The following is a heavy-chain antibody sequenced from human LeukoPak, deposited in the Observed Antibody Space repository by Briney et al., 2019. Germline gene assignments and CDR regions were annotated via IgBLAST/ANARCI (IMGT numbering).Heavy chain of an antibody. CDR2: IIPIFGTA. J-gene: IGHJ5*02. V-gene: IGHV1-69*01. CDR3: ARGSSGWYNWFDP. CDR1: GGTFSSYA. D-gene: IGHD6-19*01. Sequence: SVKVSCKAFGGTFSSYAISWVRQAPGQGLEWMGGIIPIFGTANYAQKFQGRVTITADESTSTAYMELSSLRSEDTAVYYCARGSSGWYNWFDPWGQGTLVTVSS.